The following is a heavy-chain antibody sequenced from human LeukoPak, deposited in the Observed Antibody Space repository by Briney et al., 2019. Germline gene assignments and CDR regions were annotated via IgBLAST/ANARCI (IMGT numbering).Heavy chain of an antibody. CDR2: IYNSGNT. CDR3: ARGGYCSSTSCLGFDP. CDR1: GGSISSYY. D-gene: IGHD2-2*01. V-gene: IGHV4-59*12. Sequence: SETLSLTCSVSGGSISSYYWSWIRQSPENGLEWIGYIYNSGNTNYNLFLKSRVTISADTSKNQFSLKLSSVTAADTAVYYCARGGYCSSTSCLGFDPWGQGTLVTVSS. J-gene: IGHJ5*02.